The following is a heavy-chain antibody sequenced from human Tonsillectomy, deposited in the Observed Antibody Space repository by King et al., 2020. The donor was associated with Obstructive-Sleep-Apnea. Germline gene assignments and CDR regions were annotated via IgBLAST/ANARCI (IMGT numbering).Heavy chain of an antibody. Sequence: DVQLVESGGGLVQPGGSLRLSCAASGFTFSSYAMSWVRQAPGKGLEWVSCISGSGDRTYYANSVKGRFTISRDNSKNTLYLQMNSLRSEDTAVYYCAKDGDSSGYPTEGYFDYWGQGTLVTVSS. CDR3: AKDGDSSGYPTEGYFDY. D-gene: IGHD3-22*01. CDR2: ISGSGDRT. V-gene: IGHV3-23*04. CDR1: GFTFSSYA. J-gene: IGHJ4*02.